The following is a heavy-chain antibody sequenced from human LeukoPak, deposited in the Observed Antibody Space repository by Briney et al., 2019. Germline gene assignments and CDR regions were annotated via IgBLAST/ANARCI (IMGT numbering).Heavy chain of an antibody. Sequence: GGSLRLSCAASGSGFSFSTYAMNWVRQAPGKGLEWVSSISGSGGSTYYADSVKGRFTISRDNSKNTLYLQMNSLRAEDTAVYYCAKDPYYYDSSGYYYLGSDAFDIWGQGTMVTVSS. CDR1: GSGFSFSTYA. V-gene: IGHV3-23*01. CDR2: ISGSGGST. J-gene: IGHJ3*02. CDR3: AKDPYYYDSSGYYYLGSDAFDI. D-gene: IGHD3-22*01.